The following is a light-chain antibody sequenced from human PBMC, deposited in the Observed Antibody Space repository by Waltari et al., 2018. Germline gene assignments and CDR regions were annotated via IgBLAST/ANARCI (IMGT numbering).Light chain of an antibody. CDR2: DVT. CDR3: CSYAGTTTSVV. J-gene: IGLJ2*01. Sequence: QSALTQPASVSGSPGQSITISCTGSSSDVGGYNYFSWYQQHPGEAPKLIIYDVTKRPSGVSNRFSGSKSGNTASLTISGLQTEDEADYYCCSYAGTTTSVVFGGGTRLTVL. V-gene: IGLV2-23*02. CDR1: SSDVGGYNY.